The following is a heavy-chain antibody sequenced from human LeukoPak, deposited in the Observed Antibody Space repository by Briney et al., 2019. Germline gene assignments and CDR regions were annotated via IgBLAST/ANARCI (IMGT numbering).Heavy chain of an antibody. CDR3: ARRAYSSSPFDY. V-gene: IGHV4-34*01. D-gene: IGHD6-6*01. CDR1: GGSFSGYY. CDR2: INHSGST. J-gene: IGHJ4*02. Sequence: SETLSLTCAVYGGSFSGYYWSWIRQPPGKGLEWIGEINHSGSTNYNPSLKSRVTISVDTSKNQFSLKLSSVTAADTAVYYCARRAYSSSPFDYWGQGTLVTVSS.